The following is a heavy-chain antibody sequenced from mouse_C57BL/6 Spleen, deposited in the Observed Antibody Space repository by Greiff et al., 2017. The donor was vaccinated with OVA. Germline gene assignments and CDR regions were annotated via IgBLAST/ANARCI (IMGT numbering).Heavy chain of an antibody. CDR2: INPSNGGT. CDR3: AREPTLSYYGSSYWYFDV. Sequence: QVQLKQPGTELVKPGASVKLSCKASGYTFTSYWMHWVKQRPGQGLEWIGNINPSNGGTNYNEKFKSKATLTVDKSSSTAYMQLSSLTSEDSAVYYCAREPTLSYYGSSYWYFDVWGTGTTVTVSS. CDR1: GYTFTSYW. J-gene: IGHJ1*03. V-gene: IGHV1-53*01. D-gene: IGHD1-1*01.